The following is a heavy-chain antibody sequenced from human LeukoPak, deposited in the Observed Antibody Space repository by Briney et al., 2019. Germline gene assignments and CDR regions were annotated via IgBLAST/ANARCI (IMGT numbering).Heavy chain of an antibody. CDR2: ISSSSSYT. D-gene: IGHD3-22*01. J-gene: IGHJ4*02. V-gene: IGHV3-21*01. CDR3: ARDDANYYDSRGYSRQGLFDY. CDR1: GFTFSSYS. Sequence: PGGSLRLSCAASGFTFSSYSMNWVRQAPGKGLEWVSSISSSSSYTDYADSVKGRFTISRDNAKNSVSLQMNSLRAEDTAVYYCARDDANYYDSRGYSRQGLFDYWGQGTLVTVSS.